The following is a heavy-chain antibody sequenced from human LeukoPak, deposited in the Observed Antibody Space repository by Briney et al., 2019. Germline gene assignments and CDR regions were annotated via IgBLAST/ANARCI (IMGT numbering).Heavy chain of an antibody. Sequence: GGSLRLSCAASGFTFSNYWMHWVRQTPGEGLVCVSLIKGDGSSTTYADSVKGRFTISRDNAKNTVYLQMNSLRAEDTAVYYCARGNYHAMDVWGQGTTVTVS. V-gene: IGHV3-74*01. CDR3: ARGNYHAMDV. J-gene: IGHJ6*02. CDR2: IKGDGSST. CDR1: GFTFSNYW.